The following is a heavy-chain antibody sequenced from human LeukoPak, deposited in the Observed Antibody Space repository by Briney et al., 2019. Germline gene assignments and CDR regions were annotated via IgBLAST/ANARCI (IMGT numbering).Heavy chain of an antibody. D-gene: IGHD3-22*01. CDR3: AKGSSYAGSGSFYFDY. CDR1: GFTFSSYA. J-gene: IGHJ4*02. Sequence: PGGSLRLSCAASGFTFSSYAMSWVRQAPGKGLEWVSGISGSGDNTYYADSVKGRFTISRDNSKNTLYVQVNSLGTEDTAAYYCAKGSSYAGSGSFYFDYWGQGTLVTVSS. CDR2: ISGSGDNT. V-gene: IGHV3-23*01.